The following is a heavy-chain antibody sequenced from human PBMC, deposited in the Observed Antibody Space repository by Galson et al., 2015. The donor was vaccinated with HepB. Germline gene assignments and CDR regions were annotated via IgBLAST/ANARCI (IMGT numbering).Heavy chain of an antibody. CDR3: TRDMVYSYGNFDY. Sequence: SLRLSCAASGFTFGDYTMSWVRQAPGKGLEWVGFIRSKAYGGTTEYAASVKGRFTFSRDDSKTIAYLQMNSLKTEDTAVYYCTRDMVYSYGNFDYWGQGTLVTVSS. CDR1: GFTFGDYT. D-gene: IGHD5-18*01. J-gene: IGHJ4*02. CDR2: IRSKAYGGTT. V-gene: IGHV3-49*04.